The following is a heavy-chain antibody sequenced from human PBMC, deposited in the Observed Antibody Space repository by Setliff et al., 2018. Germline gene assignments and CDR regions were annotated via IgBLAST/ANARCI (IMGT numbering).Heavy chain of an antibody. D-gene: IGHD3-10*01. CDR3: ARGRYYGSGSYSL. CDR1: GGSFSGYF. Sequence: SETLSLTCDVFGGSFSGYFWAWIRQSPGKGLEWIGDVNDSGSANYKPSLKSRLTISRDTSKNQLSLNLSSVTAADTAVYYCARGRYYGSGSYSLWGQGTLGTVSS. CDR2: VNDSGSA. V-gene: IGHV4-34*01. J-gene: IGHJ4*02.